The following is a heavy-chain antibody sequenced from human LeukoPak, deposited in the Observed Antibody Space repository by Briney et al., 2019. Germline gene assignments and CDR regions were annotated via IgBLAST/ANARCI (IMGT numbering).Heavy chain of an antibody. Sequence: SETLSLTCAVYGVSFSGYYWSWIRQPPGKGLEWIGEINHSGSTNYNPSLKSRVTISVDTSKNQFSLKLSSVAGEDGAGYYCAREEMATIGGFGYWGQGNLVTVFS. D-gene: IGHD5-24*01. CDR3: AREEMATIGGFGY. J-gene: IGHJ4*02. CDR1: GVSFSGYY. CDR2: INHSGST. V-gene: IGHV4-34*01.